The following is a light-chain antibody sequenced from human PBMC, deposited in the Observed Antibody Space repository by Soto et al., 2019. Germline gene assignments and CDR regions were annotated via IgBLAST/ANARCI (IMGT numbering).Light chain of an antibody. V-gene: IGKV2-30*01. J-gene: IGKJ4*02. CDR1: QGLVYGDGHTY. Sequence: DVVMTQSPLSLPVTLGQAASISCRSSQGLVYGDGHTYMHWFQQRPGQSPRRLIYKVSNRDSGVPARFRCSASDTHGPRKISRVEAEDVGVYYYMQGTHWPPTFGGGNKLELK. CDR2: KVS. CDR3: MQGTHWPPT.